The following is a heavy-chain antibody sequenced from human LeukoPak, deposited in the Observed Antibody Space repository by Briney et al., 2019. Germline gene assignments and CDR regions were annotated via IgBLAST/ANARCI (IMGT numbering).Heavy chain of an antibody. CDR1: GGSFSGYY. CDR2: INHSGST. Sequence: SETLSLTCAVYGGSFSGYYWSWIRQPPGKGLEWIGEINHSGSTNYNPSLKSRVTISVDTSKNQFSLKLSSVTAADTAVYYCARGAAAGSDFDYWGQGTLVTASS. V-gene: IGHV4-34*01. CDR3: ARGAAAGSDFDY. J-gene: IGHJ4*02. D-gene: IGHD6-13*01.